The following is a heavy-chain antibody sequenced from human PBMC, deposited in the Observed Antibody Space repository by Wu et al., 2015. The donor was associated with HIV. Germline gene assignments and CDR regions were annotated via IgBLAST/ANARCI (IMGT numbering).Heavy chain of an antibody. V-gene: IGHV1-2*02. CDR1: GYIFSGHY. D-gene: IGHD3-9*01. Sequence: QVQLVQSGAEVKKPGASVKVSCKASGYIFSGHYMNWVRQAPGQGLEWMGWINPDSGGTRYAEKFQGRVTMTSDTSISTAYMELSSLRSDDTAVYYCARGLSDYFDSSGYQTGTFDSWGQGTVVTVSS. CDR3: ARGLSDYFDSSGYQTGTFDS. J-gene: IGHJ5*01. CDR2: INPDSGGT.